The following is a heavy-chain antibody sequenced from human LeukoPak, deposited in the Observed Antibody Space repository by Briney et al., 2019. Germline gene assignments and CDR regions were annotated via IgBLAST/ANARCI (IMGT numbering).Heavy chain of an antibody. CDR3: ARDTFGGDKNYYGSGSYYNPTYYFDY. CDR1: GDSVSSNSAA. V-gene: IGHV6-1*01. J-gene: IGHJ4*02. CDR2: TYYRSKWYN. Sequence: SQTLSPTCAISGDSVSSNSAAWNWIRQSPSRGLEWLGRTYYRSKWYNDYAVSVKSRITINPDTSKNQFSLQLNSVTPEDTAVYYCARDTFGGDKNYYGSGSYYNPTYYFDYWGQGTLVTVSS. D-gene: IGHD3-10*01.